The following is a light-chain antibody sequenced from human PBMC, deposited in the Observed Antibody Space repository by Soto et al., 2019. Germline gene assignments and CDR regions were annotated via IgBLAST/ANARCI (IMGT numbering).Light chain of an antibody. Sequence: QSALTQPASVFGSPGQSITISCTGTSSDVGGYNFVSWYQQLPGKAPKLMIYEVTSRPSGVSNRFSGSKSGNTASLTISGLQPEDEAEYYCSSYTNSSTVVFGNGTKLTV. CDR3: SSYTNSSTVV. CDR1: SSDVGGYNF. CDR2: EVT. V-gene: IGLV2-14*03. J-gene: IGLJ1*01.